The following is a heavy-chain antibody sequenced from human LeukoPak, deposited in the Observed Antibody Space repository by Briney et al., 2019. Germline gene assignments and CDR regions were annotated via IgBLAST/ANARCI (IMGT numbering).Heavy chain of an antibody. Sequence: ASVKVSCKASGYTFTGYYMHWVRQAPGQGLEWMGWINPNSGGTNYAQRFQGRVTMTTDTSTSTAYMELKSLRSDDTAVYYCARGGHYDFWSGPPDFWGQGTQVTVSS. J-gene: IGHJ4*02. CDR1: GYTFTGYY. V-gene: IGHV1-2*02. D-gene: IGHD3-3*01. CDR3: ARGGHYDFWSGPPDF. CDR2: INPNSGGT.